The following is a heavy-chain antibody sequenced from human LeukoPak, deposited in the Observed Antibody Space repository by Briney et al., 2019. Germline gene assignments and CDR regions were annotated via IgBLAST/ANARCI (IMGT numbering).Heavy chain of an antibody. Sequence: PSETLSLTCTVSGGSINNNYWSWVRQPPGKGLEWIGYIYSSGYTDYNPSLKSRVTMSVDTPKNQFSLKLNSVTAADTAVYYCARHGLKLVGLSTIYFDHWGQGILVTVSS. J-gene: IGHJ4*02. CDR1: GGSINNNY. D-gene: IGHD2-8*02. CDR3: ARHGLKLVGLSTIYFDH. CDR2: IYSSGYT. V-gene: IGHV4-59*08.